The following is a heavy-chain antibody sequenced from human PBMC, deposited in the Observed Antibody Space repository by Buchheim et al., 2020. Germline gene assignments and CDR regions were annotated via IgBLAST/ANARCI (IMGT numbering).Heavy chain of an antibody. CDR3: ARGVVGYCSGTSCYAPDY. CDR1: GFTFNTHW. Sequence: EMQLVESGGGLVQPGGSLRLSCAASGFTFNTHWMSWVRQAPGKGLEWVANIKQDGSEKYYVDSVKGRFTISRDNTKNSLYLQMNSLRAEDTAVYYCARGVVGYCSGTSCYAPDYWGQGTL. V-gene: IGHV3-7*01. CDR2: IKQDGSEK. D-gene: IGHD2-2*01. J-gene: IGHJ4*02.